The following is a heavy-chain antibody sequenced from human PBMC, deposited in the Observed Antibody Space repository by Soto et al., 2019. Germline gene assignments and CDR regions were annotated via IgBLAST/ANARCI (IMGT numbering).Heavy chain of an antibody. CDR2: IFPSDSDT. J-gene: IGHJ6*02. CDR3: ARGVTTQSYYYGMDV. Sequence: PGESLKISCRTSGYKFTSSWIAWVRQKPGKGLEWMGIIFPSDSDTRYSPSFQGQVTISADRSTSTVFLQWASLKASDTAMYYCARGVTTQSYYYGMDVWGQGTTVTVSS. V-gene: IGHV5-51*01. CDR1: GYKFTSSW. D-gene: IGHD3-3*01.